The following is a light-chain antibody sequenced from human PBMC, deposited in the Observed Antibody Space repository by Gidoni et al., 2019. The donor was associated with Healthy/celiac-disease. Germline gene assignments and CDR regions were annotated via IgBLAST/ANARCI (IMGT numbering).Light chain of an antibody. CDR3: QQGYSTPRT. CDR1: QSISSY. CDR2: AAS. V-gene: IGKV1-39*01. J-gene: IGKJ1*01. Sequence: DTQMTQSPSSLSASVGDRVTITCRASQSISSYLYWYQQKPGEAPKLLSDAASSLQCGVPSRFSGSGSGTDFTLTSSSLQLETFATYHWQQGYSTPRTCGQXTKVEIK.